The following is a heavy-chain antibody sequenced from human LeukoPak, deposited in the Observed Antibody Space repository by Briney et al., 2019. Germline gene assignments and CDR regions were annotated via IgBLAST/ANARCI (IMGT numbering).Heavy chain of an antibody. Sequence: GGSLRLSCAVSGFTVGSNYMSWVRQAPGKGLEWVSVIYDIGNTYYADSVKGRFTISRDTSKNTVYLQMNSLRAEDTAVYYCARGGMRRPYDCWGQGALVTVSS. V-gene: IGHV3-53*01. J-gene: IGHJ4*02. D-gene: IGHD1-14*01. CDR2: IYDIGNT. CDR3: ARGGMRRPYDC. CDR1: GFTVGSNY.